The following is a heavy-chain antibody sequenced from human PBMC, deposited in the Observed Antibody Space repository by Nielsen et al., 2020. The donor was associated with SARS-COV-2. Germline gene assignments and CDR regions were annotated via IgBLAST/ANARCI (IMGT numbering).Heavy chain of an antibody. CDR1: GGSFSGYY. D-gene: IGHD6-13*01. J-gene: IGHJ6*03. V-gene: IGHV4-34*01. Sequence: SQTLSLTCAVYGGSFSGYYWSWIRQPPGKGLKWIGEINHSGSTNYNPSLKSRVTISVDTSKNQFSLKLSSVTAADTAVYYCARGRNVAAAGRYMDVWGKGTTVTVSS. CDR2: INHSGST. CDR3: ARGRNVAAAGRYMDV.